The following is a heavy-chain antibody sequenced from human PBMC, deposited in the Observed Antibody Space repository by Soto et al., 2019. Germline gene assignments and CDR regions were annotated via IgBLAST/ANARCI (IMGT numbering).Heavy chain of an antibody. CDR1: GGTFSSYA. CDR3: ASPRFDIAAAGSPLYYYYGMDV. J-gene: IGHJ6*02. D-gene: IGHD6-13*01. V-gene: IGHV1-69*13. Sequence: SVKVSCKTSGGTFSSYAISWVRQAPGQGLEWMGGIIPIFGTANYAQKFQGRVTITADESTSTAYMELSSLRSEDTAVYYCASPRFDIAAAGSPLYYYYGMDVWAQGTTGTAP. CDR2: IIPIFGTA.